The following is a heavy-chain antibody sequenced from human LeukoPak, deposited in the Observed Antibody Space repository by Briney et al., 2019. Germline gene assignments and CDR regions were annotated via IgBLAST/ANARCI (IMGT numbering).Heavy chain of an antibody. D-gene: IGHD3-22*01. V-gene: IGHV5-51*01. CDR2: IYPGDSDT. J-gene: IGHJ5*02. CDR1: GYRFTSYW. CDR3: ARLAESSGYH. Sequence: GESLKISCKGSGYRFTSYWIGWVRQMPGKGLEWVGIIYPGDSDTRYSPSFQGQVTISADKSISTAYLQWSSLKASDTATYYCARLAESSGYHWGQGTLVTVSS.